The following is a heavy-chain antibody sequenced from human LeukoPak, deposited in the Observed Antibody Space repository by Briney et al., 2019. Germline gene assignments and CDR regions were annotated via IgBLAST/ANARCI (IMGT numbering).Heavy chain of an antibody. J-gene: IGHJ3*02. CDR1: GGSISSGGYY. D-gene: IGHD5-24*01. CDR3: ARDDRDGYNYDAFDI. Sequence: SETLSLTCTVSGGSISSGGYYWSWIRQHPGKGLEWIGYIYYSGSTYYNPSLKSRVTISVDTSKNQFSLKLSSVTAADTAVYYCARDDRDGYNYDAFDIWGQGTMVTVSS. V-gene: IGHV4-31*03. CDR2: IYYSGST.